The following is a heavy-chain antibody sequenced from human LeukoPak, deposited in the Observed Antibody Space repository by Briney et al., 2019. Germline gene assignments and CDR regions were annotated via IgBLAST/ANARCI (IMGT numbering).Heavy chain of an antibody. CDR2: ISPSGDIK. V-gene: IGHV3-23*01. D-gene: IGHD3-22*01. J-gene: IGHJ4*02. CDR3: ARDLYRIVVVPHYFDY. Sequence: GGSLRLSCVASGFTFSRHGMNWVRQAPGKGLEWVSGISPSGDIKYYVDSVKGRFTVSRDNAKNTLYLQMNSLRAEDTAVYYCARDLYRIVVVPHYFDYWGQGTLVTVSS. CDR1: GFTFSRHG.